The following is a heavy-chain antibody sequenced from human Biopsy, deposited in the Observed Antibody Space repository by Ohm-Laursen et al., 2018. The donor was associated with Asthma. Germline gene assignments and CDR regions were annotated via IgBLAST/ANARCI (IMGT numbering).Heavy chain of an antibody. J-gene: IGHJ4*02. V-gene: IGHV2-70*04. D-gene: IGHD1-1*01. Sequence: TQTLTLTCSCSGFSVSTRGMRVSWIRQPPGKALEWLARIDWEDDTFYSTPLRTRLTISKDNSKNQVVLTMTNMDPVDTAIYFCGRHNDYWGQEILVTVSS. CDR2: IDWEDDT. CDR3: GRHNDY. CDR1: GFSVSTRGMR.